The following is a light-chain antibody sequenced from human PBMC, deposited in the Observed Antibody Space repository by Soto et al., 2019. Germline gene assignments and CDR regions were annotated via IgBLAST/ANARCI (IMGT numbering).Light chain of an antibody. J-gene: IGKJ5*01. Sequence: DIQMTQSPSSVSASVGDRVTISWRASEDINSRLAWYQQKPGNAPKLLIYAAFILQSGVPSRFSGYGSGTDFTLSISSLQPEDFATYYCQQADSFPITFGQGTRLEIK. CDR3: QQADSFPIT. CDR2: AAF. CDR1: EDINSR. V-gene: IGKV1-12*01.